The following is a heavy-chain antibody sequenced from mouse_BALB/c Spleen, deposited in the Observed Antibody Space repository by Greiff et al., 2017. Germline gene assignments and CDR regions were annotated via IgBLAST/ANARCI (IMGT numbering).Heavy chain of an antibody. CDR1: GYTFTSYT. D-gene: IGHD2-1*01. CDR3: ASKEIYYGNNVAY. V-gene: IGHV1-4*01. CDR2: INPSSGYT. J-gene: IGHJ3*01. Sequence: QVQLQQSGAELARPGASVKMSCKASGYTFTSYTMHWVKQRPGQGLEWIGYINPSSGYTNYNQKFKDKATLTADKSSSTAYMQLSSLTSEDSAVYYCASKEIYYGNNVAYWGQGTLVTVSA.